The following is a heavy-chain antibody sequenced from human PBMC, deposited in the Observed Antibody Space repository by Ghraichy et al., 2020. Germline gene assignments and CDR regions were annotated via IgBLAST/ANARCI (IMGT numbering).Heavy chain of an antibody. CDR2: ISGSGGST. J-gene: IGHJ6*02. Sequence: GGSLRLSCAASGFTFSSYAMSWVRQAPGKGLEWVSAISGSGGSTYYADSVKGRFTISRDNSKNTLYLQMNSLRAEDTAVYYCAKEVTIWGAEGYYYYGMDVWGQGTTVTVSS. D-gene: IGHD3-3*01. CDR3: AKEVTIWGAEGYYYYGMDV. V-gene: IGHV3-23*01. CDR1: GFTFSSYA.